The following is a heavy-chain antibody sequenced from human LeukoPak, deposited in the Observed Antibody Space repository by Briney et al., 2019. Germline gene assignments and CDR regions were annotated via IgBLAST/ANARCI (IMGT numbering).Heavy chain of an antibody. Sequence: TSETLSLTCTVSGGSISSYYWSWIRQPPGKGLEWVGYIYYSGSTYYNPSLKSRVTISVDTSKNQFSLKLSSVTAADTAVYYCARGQRAAAGFDYWGQGTLVTVSS. J-gene: IGHJ4*02. V-gene: IGHV4-59*12. CDR1: GGSISSYY. D-gene: IGHD6-13*01. CDR2: IYYSGST. CDR3: ARGQRAAAGFDY.